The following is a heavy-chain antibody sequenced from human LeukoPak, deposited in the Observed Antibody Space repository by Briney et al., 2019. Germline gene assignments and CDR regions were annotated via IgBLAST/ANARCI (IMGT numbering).Heavy chain of an antibody. CDR1: GYSISSGYY. Sequence: PSETLSLTCAVSGYSISSGYYWGLSRQPPGEGLEWIGIIYHSGSTYYNPSLKSRLTISVDTSNNQFSLKLSDLTAPDTALSYFARHDRGYDFPWDRHYFDYWGQGTLVTVSS. CDR3: ARHDRGYDFPWDRHYFDY. D-gene: IGHD5-12*01. CDR2: IYHSGST. V-gene: IGHV4-38-2*01. J-gene: IGHJ4*02.